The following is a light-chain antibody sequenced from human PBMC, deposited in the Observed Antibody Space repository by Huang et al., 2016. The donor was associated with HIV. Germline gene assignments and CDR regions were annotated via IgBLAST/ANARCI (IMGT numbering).Light chain of an antibody. CDR3: QRYDIAPRA. CDR1: QDIGSF. Sequence: DIQMTQSPASLSASTGVRVTLTCRASQDIGSFVAWFQQKPGKVPRLLIYGASMLQSGVSSRFTGRGSGTDFTLTSTNFQPEDIATYYCQRYDIAPRAFGRGTNVDLK. J-gene: IGKJ1*01. CDR2: GAS. V-gene: IGKV1-27*01.